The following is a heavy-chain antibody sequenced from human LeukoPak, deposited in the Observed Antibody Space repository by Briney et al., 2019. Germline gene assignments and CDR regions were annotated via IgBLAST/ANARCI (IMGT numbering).Heavy chain of an antibody. J-gene: IGHJ4*02. CDR1: GGSVSSHY. CDR3: AREAKDGYNSRAFDF. Sequence: SETLSLTCTVSGGSVSSHYWSWIRQPAGKGLEWIGRIYISGSTNYNPSLKSRVIMSVDKSQNQFSLKVTSVTAADTAVYYCAREAKDGYNSRAFDFWGQGALVTVSS. V-gene: IGHV4-4*07. D-gene: IGHD5-24*01. CDR2: IYISGST.